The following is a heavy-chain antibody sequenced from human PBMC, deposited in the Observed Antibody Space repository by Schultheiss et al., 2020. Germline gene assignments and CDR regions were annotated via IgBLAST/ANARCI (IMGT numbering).Heavy chain of an antibody. Sequence: SATLSLTCTVSGGSISSGGYYWSWIRQHPGKGLEWIGYIYYSGSTYYNPSLKSRVTISVDTSKNQFSLKLSSVTAADTAVYYCARERCSSTSCYGGRNATGWFDPWGQGTLVTVSS. J-gene: IGHJ5*02. V-gene: IGHV4-31*03. CDR3: ARERCSSTSCYGGRNATGWFDP. D-gene: IGHD2-2*01. CDR2: IYYSGST. CDR1: GGSISSGGYY.